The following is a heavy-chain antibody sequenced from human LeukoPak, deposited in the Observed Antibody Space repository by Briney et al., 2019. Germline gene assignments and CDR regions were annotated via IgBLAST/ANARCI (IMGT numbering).Heavy chain of an antibody. J-gene: IGHJ3*02. Sequence: GGSLRLSCAASGFTFSDYYMSWIRQAPGKGLEWVSYISSSGSTIYYADSVKGRFTISRDNAKNSLYLQMNSLRVEDTAVYYCARSAWFDAFDIWGQGTMVTVSS. V-gene: IGHV3-11*01. CDR2: ISSSGSTI. D-gene: IGHD3-10*01. CDR3: ARSAWFDAFDI. CDR1: GFTFSDYY.